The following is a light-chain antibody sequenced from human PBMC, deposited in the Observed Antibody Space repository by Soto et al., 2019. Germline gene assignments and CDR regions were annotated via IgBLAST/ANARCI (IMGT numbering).Light chain of an antibody. J-gene: IGLJ2*01. CDR3: SSYGASRIL. CDR1: TNEIGAYNY. CDR2: DVS. V-gene: IGLV2-14*03. Sequence: QSALTQPASVSGSPGQPITISCSGSTNEIGAYNYVSWYQQHPGKAPKLLIYDVSYRPSGISDRFSGSKSGNTASLTISGLQPEDEADYYCSSYGASRILFGGGT.